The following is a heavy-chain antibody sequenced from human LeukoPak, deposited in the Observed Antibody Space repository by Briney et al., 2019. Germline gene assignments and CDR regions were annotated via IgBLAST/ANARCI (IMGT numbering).Heavy chain of an antibody. Sequence: GGSLRLSCAASGFTFSSYAMRWVRQAPGKGLEWVAVISYDGSNKYYADSVKGRFTISRDNSKNTLYLQMNSLRAEDTAVYYCARSGGYCSSTSCSKIGYYYYYGMDVWGKGTTVTVSS. D-gene: IGHD2-2*01. CDR2: ISYDGSNK. CDR1: GFTFSSYA. CDR3: ARSGGYCSSTSCSKIGYYYYYGMDV. V-gene: IGHV3-30*04. J-gene: IGHJ6*04.